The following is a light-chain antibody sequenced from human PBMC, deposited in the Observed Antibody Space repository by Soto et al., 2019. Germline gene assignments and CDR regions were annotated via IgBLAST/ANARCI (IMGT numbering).Light chain of an antibody. CDR3: CSYAGPVAYV. V-gene: IGLV2-23*02. CDR2: EVN. CDR1: GSDVGAYNL. J-gene: IGLJ1*01. Sequence: QGVRKQAASGFGVPCEAISIFCAGNGSDVGAYNLVSWYQQHQGKAPKLIICEVNTRPSGISNRFSGSKSGDTASLTISGLQAEDEADYFCCSYAGPVAYVFGTGTKVTV.